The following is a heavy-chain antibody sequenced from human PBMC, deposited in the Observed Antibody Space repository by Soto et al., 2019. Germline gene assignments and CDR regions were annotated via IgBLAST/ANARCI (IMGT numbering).Heavy chain of an antibody. J-gene: IGHJ4*02. CDR1: GGYIGDYG. Sequence: PLEPLCLTNTVFGGYIGDYGGRWIRQPPGKGLEWIGYIYYSGSTNYNPSLKSRVTISVDTSKNQFSLKLSSVTAADTAVYNCARQINGRFDYWGQGTLVTVSS. CDR3: ARQINGRFDY. V-gene: IGHV4-59*08. CDR2: IYYSGST.